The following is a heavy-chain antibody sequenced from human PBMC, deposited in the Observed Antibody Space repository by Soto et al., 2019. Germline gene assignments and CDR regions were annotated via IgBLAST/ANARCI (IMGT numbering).Heavy chain of an antibody. V-gene: IGHV2-5*01. J-gene: IGHJ4*02. Sequence: QITLKESGPTLVKPTQTLTLTCSFSGFSLSTSGEGVGWLRQPPRKALEWLALIYWNDDKRYNPSLKSRLNISKDTSKNQVVLTMTNMDPADTATYFCAHSPYGDYVGDWDYWGQGTLVTVSS. CDR2: IYWNDDK. CDR1: GFSLSTSGEG. D-gene: IGHD4-17*01. CDR3: AHSPYGDYVGDWDY.